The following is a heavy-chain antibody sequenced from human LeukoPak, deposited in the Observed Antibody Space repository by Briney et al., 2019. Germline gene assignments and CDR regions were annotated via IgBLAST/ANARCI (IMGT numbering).Heavy chain of an antibody. J-gene: IGHJ5*02. Sequence: SETLSLTCTVSGGSISSYYWSWIRQPPGKGLEWIGYGFYSGSTTYNPSLKSRVTISVDTSKNQFSLKLGSVTAADTAVYFCAKEGYCSGGSCLGLGLFDPWGQGTLVTVSS. D-gene: IGHD2-15*01. CDR2: GFYSGST. CDR3: AKEGYCSGGSCLGLGLFDP. V-gene: IGHV4-59*01. CDR1: GGSISSYY.